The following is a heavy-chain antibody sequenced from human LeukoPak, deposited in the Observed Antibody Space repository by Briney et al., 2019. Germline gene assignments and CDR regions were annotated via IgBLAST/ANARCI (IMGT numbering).Heavy chain of an antibody. D-gene: IGHD6-13*01. J-gene: IGHJ5*02. CDR2: IYHSGST. CDR3: ARAPYSSTYNWFDP. Sequence: SETLSLTCAVYGGSFSGYSWSWIRQPPGKGLEWIGYIYHSGSTYYNPSLKSRVTISVDRSKNQFSLKLSSVTAADTAVYYCARAPYSSTYNWFDPWGQGTLVTVSS. V-gene: IGHV4-30-2*01. CDR1: GGSFSGYS.